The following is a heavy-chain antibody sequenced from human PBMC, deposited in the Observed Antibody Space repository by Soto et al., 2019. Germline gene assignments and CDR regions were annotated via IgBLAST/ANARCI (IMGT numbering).Heavy chain of an antibody. CDR1: GGSFSGYY. D-gene: IGHD3-16*01. J-gene: IGHJ4*02. V-gene: IGHV4-34*01. CDR2: INHSGST. CDR3: ARRGDGYTQSFDY. Sequence: PSETLSLTCAVYGGSFSGYYWSWIRQPPGKGLEWSGEINHSGSTNYNPSLKSRVTISVDTSKNQFSLKLSSVTAADTAVYYCARRGDGYTQSFDYWGQGTLVTVSS.